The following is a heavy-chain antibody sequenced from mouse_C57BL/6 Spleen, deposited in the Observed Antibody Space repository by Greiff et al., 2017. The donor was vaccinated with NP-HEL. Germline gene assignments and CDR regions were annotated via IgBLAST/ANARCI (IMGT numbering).Heavy chain of an antibody. J-gene: IGHJ4*01. CDR2: INPGSGGT. CDR1: GYAFTNYL. D-gene: IGHD2-3*01. V-gene: IGHV1-54*01. Sequence: VQLVESGAELVRPGTSVKVSCKASGYAFTNYLIEWVKQRPGQGLEWIGVINPGSGGTNYNEKFKGKATLTADKSSSTAYMQLSSLTSEDSAVYFCARSRGYDGYYDYAMDYWGQGTSVTVSS. CDR3: ARSRGYDGYYDYAMDY.